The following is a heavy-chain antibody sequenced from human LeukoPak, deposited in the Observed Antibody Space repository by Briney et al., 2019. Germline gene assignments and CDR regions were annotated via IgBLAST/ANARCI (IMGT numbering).Heavy chain of an antibody. D-gene: IGHD4-11*01. J-gene: IGHJ3*02. CDR1: GSGFTSYW. Sequence: GASLKISXKGSGSGFTSYWIGWVRQMPGKGLEWMGIIYPGDSDTTYSPSFQGQVTISVDKSISTAYLQWSSLKASDTAMYYCARLSVTYDAFDIWGQGTMVTVSS. V-gene: IGHV5-51*01. CDR2: IYPGDSDT. CDR3: ARLSVTYDAFDI.